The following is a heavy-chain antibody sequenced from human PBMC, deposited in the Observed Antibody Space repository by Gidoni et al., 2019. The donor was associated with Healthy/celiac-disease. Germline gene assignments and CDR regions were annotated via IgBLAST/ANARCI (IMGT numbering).Heavy chain of an antibody. Sequence: QVQLVQSGAEVKKPGASVKVSCKASGYTFTGYYMHWVRQAPGQGLEWMGWINPNSGGTNYAQKFQGRVTMTRDTSISTAYMELSRLRSDDTAVYYCARDPPYGDYWAYFDYWGQGTLVTVSS. J-gene: IGHJ4*02. CDR1: GYTFTGYY. D-gene: IGHD4-17*01. CDR2: INPNSGGT. CDR3: ARDPPYGDYWAYFDY. V-gene: IGHV1-2*02.